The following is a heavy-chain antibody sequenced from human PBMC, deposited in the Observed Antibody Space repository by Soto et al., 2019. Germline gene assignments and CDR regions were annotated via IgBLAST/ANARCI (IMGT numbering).Heavy chain of an antibody. CDR2: INPILSMS. D-gene: IGHD3-10*01. CDR1: GDTFTFYS. Sequence: QVQLVQSGAEVKKPGSSVRVSCKASGDTFTFYSINWVRQAPGLGLEWMGRINPILSMSNYAQRFQGRVTMTADKSTSTDYMELSSLRCEDTAMYYCASSYGSGYRDFDYWGQGALVNVSS. CDR3: ASSYGSGYRDFDY. V-gene: IGHV1-69*02. J-gene: IGHJ4*02.